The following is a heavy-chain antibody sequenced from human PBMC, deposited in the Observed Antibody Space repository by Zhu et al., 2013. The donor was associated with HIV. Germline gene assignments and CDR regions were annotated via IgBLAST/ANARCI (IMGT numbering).Heavy chain of an antibody. V-gene: IGHV1-18*01. CDR3: ARRYSGTAHFDY. CDR2: ISGYNGNT. D-gene: IGHD1-26*01. Sequence: QVQLVQSGAEVKKPGASVKVPCKASGYTFTSYGISWVRQAPGQGLEWMGWISGYNGNTNYAQKLQGRVTMTRDTSTSTAYMDLRSLRSDDTAVYYCARRYSGTAHFDYWGQGTLVTVSS. CDR1: GYTFTSYG. J-gene: IGHJ4*02.